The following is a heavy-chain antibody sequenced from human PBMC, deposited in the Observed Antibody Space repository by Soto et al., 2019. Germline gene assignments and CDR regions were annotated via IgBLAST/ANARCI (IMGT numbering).Heavy chain of an antibody. J-gene: IGHJ6*03. Sequence: PGGSLRLSCSASGFTFSSYAMHWVRQAPGKGLEYVSAISSNGGSTYYADSVKGRFTISRDNSKNTLYLQMNSLRAEDTAVYYCAKDHGDSYYYYYMDVWGKGTTVTVSS. CDR1: GFTFSSYA. CDR3: AKDHGDSYYYYYMDV. V-gene: IGHV3-64*04. CDR2: ISSNGGST. D-gene: IGHD4-17*01.